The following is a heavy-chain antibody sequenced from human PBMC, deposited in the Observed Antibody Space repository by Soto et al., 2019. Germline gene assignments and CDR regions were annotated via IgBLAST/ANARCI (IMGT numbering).Heavy chain of an antibody. CDR2: VYYSGST. D-gene: IGHD5-18*01. V-gene: IGHV4-31*03. J-gene: IGHJ4*02. CDR1: GGSISSDGYY. CDR3: ARGRGLQLWLTAFDN. Sequence: SETLSLTCSVSGGSISSDGYYWSWIRHHPGKGLEWIGYVYYSGSTYYNPSLKSRVTISVDTSKSQFSLKLTSMTAADTAVYYCARGRGLQLWLTAFDNWGQGTLVTVSS.